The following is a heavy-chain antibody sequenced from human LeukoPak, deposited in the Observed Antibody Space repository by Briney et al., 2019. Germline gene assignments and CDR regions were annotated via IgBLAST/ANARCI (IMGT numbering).Heavy chain of an antibody. V-gene: IGHV3-48*03. J-gene: IGHJ4*02. D-gene: IGHD2/OR15-2a*01. CDR2: ISSSGSTI. CDR3: ARDLGVVVMGDY. CDR1: GFTFSSYE. Sequence: GGSLRLSCAASGFTFSSYEMNWVRQAPGKGLERVSYISSSGSTIYYADSVKGRFTISRDNAKNSLYLQMNSLRAEDTAVYYCARDLGVVVMGDYWGQGTLVTVSS.